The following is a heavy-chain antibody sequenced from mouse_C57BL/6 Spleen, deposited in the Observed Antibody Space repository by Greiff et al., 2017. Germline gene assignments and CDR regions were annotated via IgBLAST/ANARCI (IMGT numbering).Heavy chain of an antibody. CDR1: GYAFSSSW. CDR3: ARMKGYEVDY. D-gene: IGHD2-10*02. V-gene: IGHV1-82*01. Sequence: VKLMESGPELVKPGASVKISCKASGYAFSSSWMNWVKQRPGKGLEWIGRIYPGDGDTNYNQKFKGKATLTVDTSSSTAYMQLSSLTSEDSAVYYCARMKGYEVDYWGQGTTLTVSS. CDR2: IYPGDGDT. J-gene: IGHJ2*01.